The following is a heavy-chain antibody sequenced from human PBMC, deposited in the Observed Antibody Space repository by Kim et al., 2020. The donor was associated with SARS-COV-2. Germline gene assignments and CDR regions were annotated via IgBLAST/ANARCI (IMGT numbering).Heavy chain of an antibody. CDR1: GITFSSYA. CDR3: VKGPSTVTTFDY. Sequence: GGSLRLSCSDSGITFSSYALHWVRQAPGKGLEYVSAISSNGGNTYYADSVKGRFTISRDNSKNTLYLQMSGLRAEDTAVYYCVKGPSTVTTFDYWGQGTLVTVSS. D-gene: IGHD4-17*01. J-gene: IGHJ4*02. CDR2: ISSNGGNT. V-gene: IGHV3-64D*09.